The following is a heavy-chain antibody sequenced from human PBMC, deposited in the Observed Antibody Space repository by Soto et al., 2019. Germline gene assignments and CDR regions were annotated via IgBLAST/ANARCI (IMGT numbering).Heavy chain of an antibody. CDR3: ARGDGDHYDGNGYLGRH. CDR2: IGGSSYT. D-gene: IGHD3-22*01. J-gene: IGHJ4*02. Sequence: PGGSLRLSCAAYGFSLSDYYVSWIRQAPGEGLEWIAYIGGSSYTKYADSVKGRFTISRDNAKNSLYLQMNSLRAEDTVVYFCARGDGDHYDGNGYLGRHWGQGT. CDR1: GFSLSDYY. V-gene: IGHV3-11*06.